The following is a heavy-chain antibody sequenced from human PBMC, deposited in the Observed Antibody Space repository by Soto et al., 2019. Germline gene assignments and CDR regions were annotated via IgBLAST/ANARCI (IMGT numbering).Heavy chain of an antibody. J-gene: IGHJ3*02. V-gene: IGHV3-74*01. CDR2: INSDGSST. D-gene: IGHD3-3*01. Sequence: PGGSLRLSCAASGFTFGSYWMHWVRQAPGKGLVWVSRINSDGSSTSYADSVKGRFTISRDNAKNTLYLQMNSLRAEDTAVYYCARETVLGGLTIFGVVDAFDIWGQGTMVTVSS. CDR1: GFTFGSYW. CDR3: ARETVLGGLTIFGVVDAFDI.